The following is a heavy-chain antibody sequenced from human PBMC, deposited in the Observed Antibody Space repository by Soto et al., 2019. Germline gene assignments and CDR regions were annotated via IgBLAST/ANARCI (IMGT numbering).Heavy chain of an antibody. J-gene: IGHJ4*01. CDR2: IVVGSGNT. V-gene: IGHV1-58*01. CDR1: GFTFTSSA. CDR3: AALWAYCSSTSCYKGIEFDY. Sequence: SVKVSCKASGFTFTSSAVQWVRQARGQRLEWIGWIVVGSGNTNYAQKFQERVTITRDMSTSTAYMELSSLRSEDTAVYYCAALWAYCSSTSCYKGIEFDYWGDLTLFPAS. D-gene: IGHD2-2*01.